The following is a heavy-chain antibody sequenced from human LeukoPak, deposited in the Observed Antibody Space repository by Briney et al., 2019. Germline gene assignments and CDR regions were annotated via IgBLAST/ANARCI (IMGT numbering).Heavy chain of an antibody. D-gene: IGHD2-15*01. CDR2: IWYDGSNK. V-gene: IGHV3-33*01. CDR1: GFTFSSYG. J-gene: IGHJ6*02. CDR3: AREVRYCSGGSCYPYYYYYSMDV. Sequence: GGSLRLSCAASGFTFSSYGMHWVRQAPGKGLEWVAVIWYDGSNKYYADSVKGRFTISRDNSKNTLYLQMNSLRAEDTAVYYCAREVRYCSGGSCYPYYYYYSMDVWGQGTTVTVSS.